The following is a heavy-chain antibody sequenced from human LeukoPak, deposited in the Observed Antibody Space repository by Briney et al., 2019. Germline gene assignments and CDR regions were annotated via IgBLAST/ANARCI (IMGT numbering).Heavy chain of an antibody. Sequence: PGGSLRLSCAASGFTFSSYMMTWVRQAPGKGLEWVANIKPDGGEKFYVDSVRGRFTISRDNAKNSLYLQMNSLRAEDTAVYYCASSSLWSGILEYWGQGTLVIVSS. J-gene: IGHJ4*02. CDR2: IKPDGGEK. CDR1: GFTFSSYM. V-gene: IGHV3-7*01. CDR3: ASSSLWSGILEY. D-gene: IGHD3-3*01.